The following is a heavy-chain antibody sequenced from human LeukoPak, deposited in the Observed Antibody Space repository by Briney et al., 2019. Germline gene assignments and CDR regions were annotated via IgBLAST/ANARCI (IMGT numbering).Heavy chain of an antibody. V-gene: IGHV1-2*02. J-gene: IGHJ5*02. Sequence: ASVKVSCKASGYTFTGYYMHWVRQAPGQGLELMGWINPNSGGTNYAQKFQGRVTMTRDTSISTAYMELSRLRSDDTAVYYCARDTYYDILTGYYMGGWFDPWGQGTLVTVSS. CDR1: GYTFTGYY. CDR2: INPNSGGT. CDR3: ARDTYYDILTGYYMGGWFDP. D-gene: IGHD3-9*01.